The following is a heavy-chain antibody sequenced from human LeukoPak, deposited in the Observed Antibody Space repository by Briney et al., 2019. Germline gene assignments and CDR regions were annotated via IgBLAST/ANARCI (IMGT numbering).Heavy chain of an antibody. Sequence: GRTLRLSCTVSVFTLSIYALMWVPGAPGKGLECVSYINIGGTTTYYTDSARGRFTISRDSAPHTVYLQMNRLRAEDTAVYYCVRHTYSRGKFDCWGQGTLVTVS. CDR2: INIGGTTT. CDR1: VFTLSIYA. V-gene: IGHV3-48*03. CDR3: VRHTYSRGKFDC. D-gene: IGHD1-26*01. J-gene: IGHJ4*02.